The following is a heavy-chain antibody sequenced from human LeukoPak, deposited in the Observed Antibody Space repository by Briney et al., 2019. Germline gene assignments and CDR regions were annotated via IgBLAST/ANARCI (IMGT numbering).Heavy chain of an antibody. Sequence: GGSLRLSCAASGFTFSSYGMHWVRQAPGKGLEWVAVISYDGSNKYYADSVKGRFTISRDNSKNTLYLQMNSLRAEDTAVYYCARDREMPTITGSLLDYWGQGILVTVSS. D-gene: IGHD5-24*01. CDR1: GFTFSSYG. CDR2: ISYDGSNK. CDR3: ARDREMPTITGSLLDY. J-gene: IGHJ4*02. V-gene: IGHV3-30*03.